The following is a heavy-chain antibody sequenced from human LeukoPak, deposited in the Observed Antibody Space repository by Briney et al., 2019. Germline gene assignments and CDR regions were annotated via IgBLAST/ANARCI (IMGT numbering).Heavy chain of an antibody. Sequence: PGGSLRLSCAASGFTFSSYAMHWVRQAPGKGLEYVSAISSNGGSTYYANSVKGRFTISRDNSKNTLHLQMGSLRAEDMAVYYCAREGGVDTSAFDIWGQGTMVTVSS. V-gene: IGHV3-64*01. CDR1: GFTFSSYA. CDR2: ISSNGGST. J-gene: IGHJ3*02. D-gene: IGHD3-16*01. CDR3: AREGGVDTSAFDI.